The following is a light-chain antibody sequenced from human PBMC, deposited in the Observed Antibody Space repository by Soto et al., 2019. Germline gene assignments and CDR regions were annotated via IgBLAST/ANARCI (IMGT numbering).Light chain of an antibody. J-gene: IGKJ1*01. CDR3: QQYNNWPRT. Sequence: EIVMTQSPATLSVSPGERATLSCRASRSVSSNLAWYQQKPGQAPRLLIYGASTRATGIPARFSGSGSGTEFNLTISSLQSEDFAVYYCQQYNNWPRTFGQGTKVEIK. CDR1: RSVSSN. V-gene: IGKV3-15*01. CDR2: GAS.